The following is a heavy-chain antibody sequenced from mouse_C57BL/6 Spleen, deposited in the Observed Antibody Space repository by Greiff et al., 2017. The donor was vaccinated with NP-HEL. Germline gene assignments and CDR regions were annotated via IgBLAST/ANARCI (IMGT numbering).Heavy chain of an antibody. J-gene: IGHJ2*01. CDR1: GYAFSSSW. CDR3: ARGGPTETGYYFDY. CDR2: IYPGDGDT. Sequence: VMLVESGPELVKPGASVKISCKASGYAFSSSWMNWVKQRPGKGLEWIGRIYPGDGDTNYNGKFKGKATLTADKSSSTAYMQLSSLTSEDSAVYFCARGGPTETGYYFDYWGQGTTLTVSS. V-gene: IGHV1-82*01. D-gene: IGHD4-1*02.